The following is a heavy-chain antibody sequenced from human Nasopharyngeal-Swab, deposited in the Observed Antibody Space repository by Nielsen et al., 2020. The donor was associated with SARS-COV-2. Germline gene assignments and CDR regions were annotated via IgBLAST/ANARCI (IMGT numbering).Heavy chain of an antibody. CDR1: GYTFTSYG. V-gene: IGHV1-18*01. CDR2: ISAYNGNT. J-gene: IGHJ5*02. CDR3: ARVDSSGLHWFDP. D-gene: IGHD6-19*01. Sequence: ASVKVSCKASGYTFTSYGISWVRQAPGQGLEWMGWISAYNGNTNYAQKLQGRVTMTTDTSTSTAYRELSRLRSDDTAVYYCARVDSSGLHWFDPWGQGTLVTVSS.